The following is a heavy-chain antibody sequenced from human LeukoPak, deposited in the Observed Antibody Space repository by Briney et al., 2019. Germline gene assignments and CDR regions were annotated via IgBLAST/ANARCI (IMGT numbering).Heavy chain of an antibody. J-gene: IGHJ6*03. Sequence: GGSLRLSCAASGFTFSNAWMSWVRQAPGKGLEWVGRIKSKSDGGTTDYAAPVKGRFTISRDDSKNTLYLQMNSLKTEDTAVYYCTTLRMTTYDFWSGYSQQPYYYYYMDVWGKGTTVTVSS. V-gene: IGHV3-15*01. CDR3: TTLRMTTYDFWSGYSQQPYYYYYMDV. CDR1: GFTFSNAW. D-gene: IGHD3-3*01. CDR2: IKSKSDGGTT.